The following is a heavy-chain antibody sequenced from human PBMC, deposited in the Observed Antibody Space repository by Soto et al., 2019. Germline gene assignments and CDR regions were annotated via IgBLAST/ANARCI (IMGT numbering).Heavy chain of an antibody. CDR1: GYTFTSYG. CDR2: ISAYNGNT. CDR3: ARDGFWSGPPARFDY. V-gene: IGHV1-18*04. D-gene: IGHD3-3*01. Sequence: GASVKVSCKACGYTFTSYGISWVRQAPGQGLEWMGWISAYNGNTNYAQKLQGRVTMTTDTSTSTAYMELRSLRSDDTAVYYCARDGFWSGPPARFDYWGQGTLVTVSS. J-gene: IGHJ4*02.